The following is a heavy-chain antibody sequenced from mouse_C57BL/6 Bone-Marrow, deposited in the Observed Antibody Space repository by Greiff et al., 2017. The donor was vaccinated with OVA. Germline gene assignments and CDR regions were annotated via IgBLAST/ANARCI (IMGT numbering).Heavy chain of an antibody. CDR3: ARGVTTVVAAPYYAMDY. CDR1: GYTFTGYW. D-gene: IGHD1-1*01. Sequence: VKLMESGAELMKPGASVKLSCKASGYTFTGYWIEWVKQRPGHGLEWIGEILPGSGSTNYNEKFKGKATFTADTSSNTAYMQLSSLTTEDSAIYYCARGVTTVVAAPYYAMDYWGQGTSVTVSS. CDR2: ILPGSGST. V-gene: IGHV1-9*01. J-gene: IGHJ4*01.